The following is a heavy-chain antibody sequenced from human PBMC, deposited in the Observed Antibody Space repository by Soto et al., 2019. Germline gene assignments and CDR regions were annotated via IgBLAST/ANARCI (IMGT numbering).Heavy chain of an antibody. V-gene: IGHV5-51*01. CDR2: IYPGDSDT. Sequence: GESLKISCKGSGYDFTHYWIVWVRQTPGKGLEWMGVIYPGDSDTKYSPSFQGQVTISADKSIDTAYLQRSSLKASDTALYYCARGKGYSYGPYYFDYWGQGTLVTVSS. D-gene: IGHD5-18*01. CDR1: GYDFTHYW. CDR3: ARGKGYSYGPYYFDY. J-gene: IGHJ4*02.